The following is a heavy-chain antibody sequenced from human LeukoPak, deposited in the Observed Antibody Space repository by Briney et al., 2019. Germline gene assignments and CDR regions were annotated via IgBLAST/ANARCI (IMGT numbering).Heavy chain of an antibody. J-gene: IGHJ4*02. Sequence: QAGGPLRLSCAASGFTFSSYSMNGVRQAPGRGVEWVSYISSSSSTIYYADSVKGRFTISRDNAKNSLYLQMNSLRAEDTAVYYCARNPGGAVAGNFDYWGQGTLVTVSS. D-gene: IGHD6-19*01. CDR1: GFTFSSYS. V-gene: IGHV3-48*01. CDR2: ISSSSSTI. CDR3: ARNPGGAVAGNFDY.